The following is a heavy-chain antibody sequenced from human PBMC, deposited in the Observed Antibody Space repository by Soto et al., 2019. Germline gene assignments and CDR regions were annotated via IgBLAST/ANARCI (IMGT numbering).Heavy chain of an antibody. J-gene: IGHJ4*02. CDR1: GGSVRSGSYY. CDR2: IYYSGST. CDR3: ARDRGGSGSYYARFDY. D-gene: IGHD3-10*01. Sequence: SETLSLTCTVSGGSVRSGSYYWSWIRQPPGKGLEWIGYIYYSGSTNYNPSLKSRVTISIDTSKNQFSLKLSSVTAADTSVYYCARDRGGSGSYYARFDYWGQGTLVTVSS. V-gene: IGHV4-61*01.